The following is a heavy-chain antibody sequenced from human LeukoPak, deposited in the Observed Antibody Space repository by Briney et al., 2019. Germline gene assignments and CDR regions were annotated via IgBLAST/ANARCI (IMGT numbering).Heavy chain of an antibody. V-gene: IGHV1-18*01. CDR2: TSAYNGNT. Sequence: GASVTVSCKGSGGSFSSYAVSWVRQAPGPGLGWMGWTSAYNGNTNYAQKLQSRLTMTPDKYTSTAYMELRSLRSDDTAVHYCARGIVVVPAAKRPRLTFDLWGQGTLVSVSS. D-gene: IGHD2-2*01. J-gene: IGHJ4*02. CDR1: GGSFSSYA. CDR3: ARGIVVVPAAKRPRLTFDL.